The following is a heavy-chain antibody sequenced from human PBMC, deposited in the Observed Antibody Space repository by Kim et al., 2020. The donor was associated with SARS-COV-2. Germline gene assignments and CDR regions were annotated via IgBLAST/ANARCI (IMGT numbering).Heavy chain of an antibody. D-gene: IGHD2-2*02. CDR2: INPNSGGT. J-gene: IGHJ3*02. Sequence: ASVKVSCKASGYTFTGYYMHWVRQAPGQGLEWMGWINPNSGGTNYAQKFQGRVTMTRDTSISTAYMELRRLRSDDTAVYYCASEVPAAIGGKDAFDIWGQGRIVSVSS. CDR1: GYTFTGYY. CDR3: ASEVPAAIGGKDAFDI. V-gene: IGHV1-2*02.